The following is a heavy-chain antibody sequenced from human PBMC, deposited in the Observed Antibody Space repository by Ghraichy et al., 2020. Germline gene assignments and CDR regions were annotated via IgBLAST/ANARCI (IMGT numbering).Heavy chain of an antibody. CDR2: ISSGSGTI. V-gene: IGHV3-48*01. Sequence: GGSLRLSCVASGFTFSTFNMNWVRQAPGKGLEWVSYISSGSGTIYYAEPVRGRFTISRENAENSLYLQMNSLRAEDTAVYYCARGAKAAAGMFVDYWGQGTLVTVSS. D-gene: IGHD6-13*01. CDR3: ARGAKAAAGMFVDY. CDR1: GFTFSTFN. J-gene: IGHJ4*02.